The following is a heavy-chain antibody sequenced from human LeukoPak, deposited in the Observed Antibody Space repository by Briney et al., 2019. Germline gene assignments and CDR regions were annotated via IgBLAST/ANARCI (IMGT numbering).Heavy chain of an antibody. CDR3: AKGYCRGGSCYSGEDYFDY. Sequence: GGSLRLSCAASGFTFSSYGMHWVRQAPGKGLEWVAVVWYDGSNTYYADSVKGRFTIARDNSKNTLYLQMNNLRAEDPALYYCAKGYCRGGSCYSGEDYFDYWGQGTLVTVSS. V-gene: IGHV3-33*06. J-gene: IGHJ4*02. CDR2: VWYDGSNT. CDR1: GFTFSSYG. D-gene: IGHD2-15*01.